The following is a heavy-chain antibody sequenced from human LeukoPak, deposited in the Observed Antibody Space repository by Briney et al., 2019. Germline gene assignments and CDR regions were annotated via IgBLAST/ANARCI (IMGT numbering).Heavy chain of an antibody. CDR3: ARGGLLYSAEYFQH. CDR2: ISYDGSNK. D-gene: IGHD3-3*01. J-gene: IGHJ1*01. Sequence: PGGSLRLSCAASGFTFSSYGMHWVRQAPGKGLEWVAVISYDGSNKYYADSVKGRFTISRDNSKNTLYLQMNSLRAEDTAVYYCARGGLLYSAEYFQHWGQGTLVTVSS. V-gene: IGHV3-30*03. CDR1: GFTFSSYG.